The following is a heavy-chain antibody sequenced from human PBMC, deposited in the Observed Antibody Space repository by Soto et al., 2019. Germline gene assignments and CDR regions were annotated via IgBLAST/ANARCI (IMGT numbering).Heavy chain of an antibody. Sequence: DVQLVESGGDLVKPGGSLRLSCAASGFIFSKTGRNWFPRAPGKGREWVGGFKGKMVGGSADYVAPVKGRFTISRDDSNNIVYLQINSLKTEDTGVYYCTTDKGAPNPYTSTWYSVGFDYWGQGTLVTVSS. J-gene: IGHJ4*02. V-gene: IGHV3-15*07. CDR2: FKGKMVGGSA. D-gene: IGHD6-13*01. CDR1: GFIFSKTG. CDR3: TTDKGAPNPYTSTWYSVGFDY.